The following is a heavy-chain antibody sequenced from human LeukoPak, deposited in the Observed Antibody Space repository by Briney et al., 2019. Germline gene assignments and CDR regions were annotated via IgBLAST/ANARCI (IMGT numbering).Heavy chain of an antibody. V-gene: IGHV4-34*01. Sequence: SETLSLTCAVYGGSFSGYYWSWIRQPPGKGLEWIGEINHSGSTNYNPSLKSRVTISVDTSKNQFSLKLSSVTAAGTAVYYCARGRYYYGSGSYSDYWGQGTLVTVSS. CDR3: ARGRYYYGSGSYSDY. CDR2: INHSGST. CDR1: GGSFSGYY. J-gene: IGHJ4*02. D-gene: IGHD3-10*01.